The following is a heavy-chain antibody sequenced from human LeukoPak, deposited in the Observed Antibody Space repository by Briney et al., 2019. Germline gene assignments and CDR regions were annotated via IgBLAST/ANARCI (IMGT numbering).Heavy chain of an antibody. CDR3: AKDKYIVVVTAYFDY. V-gene: IGHV3-43*02. CDR1: GFTFDDYA. CDR2: ISGDGGST. J-gene: IGHJ4*02. Sequence: GGSLRLSCAASGFTFDDYAMHWVRQAPGKGLEWVSLISGDGGSTYYADSVKGRFTISRDNSKNSLYPQMNSLRTEDTALYYCAKDKYIVVVTAYFDYWGQGTLVTVSS. D-gene: IGHD2-21*02.